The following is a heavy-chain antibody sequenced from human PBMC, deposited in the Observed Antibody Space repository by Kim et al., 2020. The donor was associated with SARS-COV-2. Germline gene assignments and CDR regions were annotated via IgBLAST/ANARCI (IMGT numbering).Heavy chain of an antibody. D-gene: IGHD3-22*01. V-gene: IGHV4-59*01. CDR1: GGSISSYY. CDR2: IYYSGST. CDR3: ARESGRDGSGYAFDI. J-gene: IGHJ3*02. Sequence: SETLSLTCTVSGGSISSYYWSWIRQPPGKGLEWIGYIYYSGSTNYNPSLKSRVTISVDTSKNQFSLKLSSVTAADTAVYYCARESGRDGSGYAFDIWGQGTMVTVSS.